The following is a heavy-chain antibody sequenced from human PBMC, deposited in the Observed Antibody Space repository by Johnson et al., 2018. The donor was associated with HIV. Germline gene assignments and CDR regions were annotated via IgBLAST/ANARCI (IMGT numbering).Heavy chain of an antibody. V-gene: IGHV3-30*03. CDR2: ISYDGSNK. D-gene: IGHD4-17*01. CDR1: GFTFSSYG. CDR3: AREGTVSYGGAFDI. J-gene: IGHJ3*02. Sequence: QVQLVESGGGVVQPGRSLRLSCAASGFTFSSYGMYWVRQAPGKGLEWVAVISYDGSNKYYADSVKGRFTISRDNSKNTLYLQMNSLRAEDTAVYYCAREGTVSYGGAFDIWGQGTMVTASS.